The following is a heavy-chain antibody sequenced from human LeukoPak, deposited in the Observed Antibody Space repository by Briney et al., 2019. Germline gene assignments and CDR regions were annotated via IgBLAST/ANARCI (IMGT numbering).Heavy chain of an antibody. Sequence: GASVKVSCKASGYTFASYDINWVRQATGQGLEWMGWMNPNSGNTGYAQKFQGRVTITGNTSISTAYMELSSLRSEDTAVYYCARGGGAVAGNYMDVWGKGTTVTVSS. CDR3: ARGGGAVAGNYMDV. J-gene: IGHJ6*03. V-gene: IGHV1-8*03. CDR1: GYTFASYD. CDR2: MNPNSGNT. D-gene: IGHD6-19*01.